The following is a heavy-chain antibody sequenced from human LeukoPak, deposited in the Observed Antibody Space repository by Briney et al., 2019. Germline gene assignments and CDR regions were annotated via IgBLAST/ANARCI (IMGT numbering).Heavy chain of an antibody. CDR2: ISSSSSTI. Sequence: PGGSLRLSCAASGFTFSSYSMNWVRQAPGKGLEWVSYISSSSSTIYYADSVKGRFTISRDNAKNSLYLQMNSLRAEDTAVYYCARRSSGVVPAAMFYYYYMDVWGKGTTVTVSS. CDR3: ARRSSGVVPAAMFYYYYMDV. V-gene: IGHV3-48*01. CDR1: GFTFSSYS. J-gene: IGHJ6*03. D-gene: IGHD2-2*01.